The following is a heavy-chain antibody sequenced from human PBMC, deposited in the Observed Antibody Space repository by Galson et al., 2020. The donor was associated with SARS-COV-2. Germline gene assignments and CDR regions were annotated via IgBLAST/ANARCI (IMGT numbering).Heavy chain of an antibody. CDR3: VNPHNSGYWGFDY. Sequence: GGSLRLSCVVSGFSFSAYGMHWVRQAPGKGLEWVAVISYDGSKRNYADSVKGRFTISSDSSKNTLYLLMNSLRVDDTAMYYCVNPHNSGYWGFDYWGQGTLVTVSS. CDR1: GFSFSAYG. V-gene: IGHV3-30*02. D-gene: IGHD3-22*01. J-gene: IGHJ4*02. CDR2: ISYDGSKR.